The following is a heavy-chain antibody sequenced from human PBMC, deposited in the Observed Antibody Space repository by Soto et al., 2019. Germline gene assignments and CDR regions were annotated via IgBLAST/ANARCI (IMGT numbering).Heavy chain of an antibody. Sequence: QVQLQESGPGLVKPSGTLSRTCAVSGDSISSPKWWTWLRQPPGKGLEWIGDLLHSGTTNYNPSLKSRVILSVDKSQNQFSLSLTSVTAADTAIYYCAYSSGWYRHDVWGQGTSVTVFS. CDR2: LLHSGTT. V-gene: IGHV4-4*02. D-gene: IGHD6-19*01. CDR3: AYSSGWYRHDV. J-gene: IGHJ3*01. CDR1: GDSISSPKW.